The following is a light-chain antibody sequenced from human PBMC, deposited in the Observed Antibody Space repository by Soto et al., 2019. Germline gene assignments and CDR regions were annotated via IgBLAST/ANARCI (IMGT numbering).Light chain of an antibody. CDR1: SSDVGGYNY. J-gene: IGLJ1*01. CDR2: EVY. CDR3: SSYVGTNSYV. V-gene: IGLV2-8*01. Sequence: QSVLTQPPSASGSPGPSVTISCTGTSSDVGGYNYVSWYQHHPGKAPKLIIYEVYKRPSGVPDRFSGSKSGNTAALTVSGLQAEDEADYYCSSYVGTNSYVFGTGTKLTVL.